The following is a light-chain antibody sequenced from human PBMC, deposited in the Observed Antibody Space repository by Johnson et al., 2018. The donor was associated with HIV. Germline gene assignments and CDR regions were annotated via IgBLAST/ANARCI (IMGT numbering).Light chain of an antibody. J-gene: IGLJ1*01. V-gene: IGLV1-51*01. CDR1: SSNIENNY. Sequence: QPVLTQPPSVSAAPGQKVTISCSGSSSNIENNYVSWYQQLPGTAPKLLIYDSNKRPSGFPDRFYGSKSGTSATLDIPGLHTGAEADYYCGTGDSSLSAGEYVFGTGTKVTV. CDR2: DSN. CDR3: GTGDSSLSAGEYV.